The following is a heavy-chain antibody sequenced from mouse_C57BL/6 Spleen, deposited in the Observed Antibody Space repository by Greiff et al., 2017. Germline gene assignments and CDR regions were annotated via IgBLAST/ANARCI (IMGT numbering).Heavy chain of an antibody. CDR3: ARSEIYDGYDGAY. J-gene: IGHJ3*01. CDR1: GYTFTSYW. V-gene: IGHV1-52*01. CDR2: IDPSDSET. D-gene: IGHD2-3*01. Sequence: QVQLQQPGAELVRPGSSVKLSCKASGYTFTSYWMHWVKQRPIQGLEWIGNIDPSDSETHYNQKFKDKATLTVDKSSSTAYMQLSSLTSEDSAVYYCARSEIYDGYDGAYWGQGTLVTVSA.